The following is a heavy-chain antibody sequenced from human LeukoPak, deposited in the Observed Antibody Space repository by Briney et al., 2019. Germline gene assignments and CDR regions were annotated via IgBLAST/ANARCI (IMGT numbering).Heavy chain of an antibody. D-gene: IGHD3-22*01. CDR2: ISGSGGST. V-gene: IGHV3-23*01. J-gene: IGHJ4*02. Sequence: GGSLRLSCAASGFTFSSYAMSWVRQAPGKGLEWVSAISGSGGSTYYADSVKGRFTISRDNSKNTLYLQMNSLRAEDTAVYYCAKDAATYYDSSGYYFGYFDYWGQGTLVTISS. CDR1: GFTFSSYA. CDR3: AKDAATYYDSSGYYFGYFDY.